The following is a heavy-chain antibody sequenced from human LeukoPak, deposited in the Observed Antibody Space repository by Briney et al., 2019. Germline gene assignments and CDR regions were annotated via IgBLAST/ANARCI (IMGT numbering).Heavy chain of an antibody. CDR3: ARGMGNIVGATRGYWFDP. D-gene: IGHD1-26*01. J-gene: IGHJ5*02. Sequence: GAPVKVSCKASGYTFSGYAIHWVRQAPGQGLEWMGIINPGGGSTSYAQKFQGRVTMTRDMSTSTVYMELSSLRSEDTAVYYCARGMGNIVGATRGYWFDPWGQGTLVTVSS. V-gene: IGHV1-46*01. CDR2: INPGGGST. CDR1: GYTFSGYA.